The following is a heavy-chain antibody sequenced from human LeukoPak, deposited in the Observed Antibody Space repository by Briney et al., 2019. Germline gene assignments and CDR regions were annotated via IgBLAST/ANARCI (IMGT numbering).Heavy chain of an antibody. CDR3: ARESAAGTSFDY. J-gene: IGHJ4*02. V-gene: IGHV1-8*01. D-gene: IGHD6-13*01. Sequence: ASVKVSCKASGYTFTSYDINWVRQATGQGLEWMGWMNPNSGNTGYAQKFQGRVTMTRNTSISAAYMELSSLRSEGTAVYYCARESAAGTSFDYWGQGTLVTVSS. CDR1: GYTFTSYD. CDR2: MNPNSGNT.